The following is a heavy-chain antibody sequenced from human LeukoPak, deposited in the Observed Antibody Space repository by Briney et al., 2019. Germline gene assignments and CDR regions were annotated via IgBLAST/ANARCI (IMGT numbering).Heavy chain of an antibody. J-gene: IGHJ3*02. V-gene: IGHV4-61*02. CDR1: GGSISSGSYY. D-gene: IGHD6-13*01. CDR3: ARDHSSSWYRGAFDI. Sequence: SETLSLTCTVSGGSISSGSYYWSWIRQPAGKGLEWIGRIYTSGSTNYNPSLKSRVTLSVDTSKNQFSLKLSSVTAADTAVYHCARDHSSSWYRGAFDIWGQGTMVTVSS. CDR2: IYTSGST.